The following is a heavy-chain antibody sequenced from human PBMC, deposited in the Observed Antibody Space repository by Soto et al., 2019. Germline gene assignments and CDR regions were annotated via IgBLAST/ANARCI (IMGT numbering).Heavy chain of an antibody. Sequence: PGGSLRLSCVASGFTFSSYWMSWVRQAPGKGLEWVANIKQDGSEKYYMDSVKGRFTISRDNAKNSLYLQMNSLRVEDTAVYYCAREGSSRSYYYDYWGQGTLVTVSS. CDR3: AREGSSRSYYYDY. D-gene: IGHD6-13*01. J-gene: IGHJ4*02. CDR2: IKQDGSEK. V-gene: IGHV3-7*01. CDR1: GFTFSSYW.